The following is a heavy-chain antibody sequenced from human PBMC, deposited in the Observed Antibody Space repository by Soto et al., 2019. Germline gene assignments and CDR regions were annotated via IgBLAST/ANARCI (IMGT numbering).Heavy chain of an antibody. J-gene: IGHJ4*02. CDR1: GGSINTYY. CDR3: ARLGGYYQAFDQ. CDR2: IYYSGST. D-gene: IGHD3-22*01. Sequence: SETLSLTCTVSGGSINTYYWSWFRQPPGKGLEWIGYIYYSGSTTYNPSLKSRVTISVDTSKNQFSLKLNSVTAADTAVYYCARLGGYYQAFDQWGQGSLVTVSS. V-gene: IGHV4-59*08.